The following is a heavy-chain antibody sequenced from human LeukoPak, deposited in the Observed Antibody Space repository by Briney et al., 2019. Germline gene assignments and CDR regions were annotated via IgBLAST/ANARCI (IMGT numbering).Heavy chain of an antibody. J-gene: IGHJ3*02. D-gene: IGHD6-13*01. CDR3: ARDQGYSNTGVDAIDI. Sequence: GGSLRLSCTASGLAFSIYEMDWVRQAPGKGLEWVSYISSSGSYIQYAESVKGRFTISRDNAEKSLFLQMNSLRDEDTAVYYCARDQGYSNTGVDAIDIWGRGTMVTVSS. CDR1: GLAFSIYE. CDR2: ISSSGSYI. V-gene: IGHV3-48*03.